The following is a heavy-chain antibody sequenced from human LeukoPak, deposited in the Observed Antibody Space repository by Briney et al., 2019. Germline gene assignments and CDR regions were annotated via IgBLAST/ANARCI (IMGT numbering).Heavy chain of an antibody. D-gene: IGHD1-26*01. CDR1: GYTFIDYY. Sequence: GASVKVSCKASGYTFIDYYIECVRQAPGQGLEWMGWINPKSGVTNYAQKFQGRVTMTRDTSISTAYMDLSRLISDDTAVYYCARGSGNYLFDHWGQGILVAVST. CDR2: INPKSGVT. J-gene: IGHJ4*02. V-gene: IGHV1-2*02. CDR3: ARGSGNYLFDH.